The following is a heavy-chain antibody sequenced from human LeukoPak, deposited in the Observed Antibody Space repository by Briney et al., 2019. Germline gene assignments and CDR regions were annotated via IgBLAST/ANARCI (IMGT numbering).Heavy chain of an antibody. CDR3: ARVGYYDSSGYRGYYYYYYMDV. D-gene: IGHD3-22*01. V-gene: IGHV4-61*02. Sequence: SETLSLTCTVSGGSISSGSYYWSWIRQPAGKGLEWIGRIYTSGSTNYNPSLKSRVTISVDTSKNQSSLKLSSVTAADTAVYYCARVGYYDSSGYRGYYYYYYMDVWGKGTTVTVSS. J-gene: IGHJ6*03. CDR2: IYTSGST. CDR1: GGSISSGSYY.